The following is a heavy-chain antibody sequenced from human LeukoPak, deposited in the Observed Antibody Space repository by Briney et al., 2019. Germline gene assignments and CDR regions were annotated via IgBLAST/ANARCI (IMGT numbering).Heavy chain of an antibody. Sequence: GSLSLTCIASGFTFGDYAMSWVRQAPGRGLEWVGFIRNKAYGGTTEYAASVKDRFTISRDDSKSIAYLQMNSLKTEDTAVYYCTREYYYGWGSYAYWGPASPVTLSS. CDR3: TREYYYGWGSYAY. D-gene: IGHD3-10*01. CDR1: GFTFGDYA. CDR2: IRNKAYGGTT. J-gene: IGHJ4*03. V-gene: IGHV3-49*04.